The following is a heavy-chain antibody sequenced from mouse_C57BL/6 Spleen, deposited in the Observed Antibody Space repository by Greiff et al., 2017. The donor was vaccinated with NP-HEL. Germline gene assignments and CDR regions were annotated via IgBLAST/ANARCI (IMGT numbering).Heavy chain of an antibody. D-gene: IGHD2-1*01. CDR2: IYYSGTI. V-gene: IGHV3-5*01. CDR3: ARANYRYAMDY. J-gene: IGHJ4*01. CDR1: GISITTGNYR. Sequence: EVKLMESGPGLVKPSQTVFLTCTVTGISITTGNYRWSWIRQFPGNKLEWIGYIYYSGTITYNPSLTSRTTITRDTPKNQFFLEMNSLTAEDTATYYCARANYRYAMDYWGQGTSVTVSS.